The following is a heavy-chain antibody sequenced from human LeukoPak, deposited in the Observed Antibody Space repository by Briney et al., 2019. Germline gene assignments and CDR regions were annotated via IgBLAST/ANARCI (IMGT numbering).Heavy chain of an antibody. J-gene: IGHJ4*02. Sequence: AGGSLRLSCAPSGFTFSSYGMHWVRQAPGKGLEWVAFIRYVGSDKYYADSVRARFTISRDNSKNTLYLQMNSLAAEDTAVYYCAKSRSSGTLFDFWGQGTLVTVSS. CDR1: GFTFSSYG. CDR2: IRYVGSDK. V-gene: IGHV3-30*02. D-gene: IGHD6-6*01. CDR3: AKSRSSGTLFDF.